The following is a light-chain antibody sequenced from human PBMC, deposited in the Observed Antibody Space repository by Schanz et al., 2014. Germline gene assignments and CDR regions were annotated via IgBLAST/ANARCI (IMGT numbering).Light chain of an antibody. CDR3: SSYTSRSTGV. V-gene: IGLV1-44*01. J-gene: IGLJ3*02. CDR1: SSNIGSNT. CDR2: SNN. Sequence: QSVLTQPPSASGTPGQRVTISCSGSSSNIGSNTVNWYQHLPGTAPKLFIHSNNQRPSGVPDRFSGSKSGTSASLAISGLQSEDEADYYCSSYTSRSTGVFGGGTKLTVL.